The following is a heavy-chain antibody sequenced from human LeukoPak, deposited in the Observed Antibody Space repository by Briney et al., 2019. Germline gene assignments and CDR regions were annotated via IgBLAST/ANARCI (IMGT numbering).Heavy chain of an antibody. V-gene: IGHV3-73*01. J-gene: IGHJ4*02. D-gene: IGHD2-21*01. Sequence: GGSLRLSCAASGFTFSGSAMHWVRQASGKGLEWVGRIRSKANSYATAYAASVKGRFTISRDDSKNTAYLQMNSLKTEDTAVYYCTRRDVDFAYWGQGTLVTVSS. CDR3: TRRDVDFAY. CDR1: GFTFSGSA. CDR2: IRSKANSYAT.